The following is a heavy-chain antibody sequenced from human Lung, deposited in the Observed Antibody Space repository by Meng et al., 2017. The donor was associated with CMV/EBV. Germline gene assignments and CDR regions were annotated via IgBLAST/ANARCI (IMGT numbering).Heavy chain of an antibody. CDR2: ISGSGGST. V-gene: IGHV3-23*01. J-gene: IGHJ1*01. CDR3: AKDWRFSCSTSCDQG. Sequence: ESLKISCAASGFTFSSYAMSWVRQAPGKGLEWVSAISGSGGSTYYADSVKGRFTISRDNSKNTLYLQMNSLRAEDTAVYYCAKDWRFSCSTSCDQGWGHGTLVTVSS. D-gene: IGHD2-2*01. CDR1: GFTFSSYA.